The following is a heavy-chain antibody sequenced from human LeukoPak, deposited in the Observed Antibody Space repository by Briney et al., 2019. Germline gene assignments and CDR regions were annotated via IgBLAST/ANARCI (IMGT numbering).Heavy chain of an antibody. D-gene: IGHD3/OR15-3a*01. V-gene: IGHV3-21*01. CDR3: ARGRDWTENDSFDY. J-gene: IGHJ4*02. CDR2: ISSSSSYI. Sequence: GGSLRLSCAASGFTFSSYSMNWVRQAPGKGLEWVSSISSSSSYIYYADSVEGRFTISRDNAKNSLYLQMNSLRAEDTAVYYCARGRDWTENDSFDYWGQGTLVTVSS. CDR1: GFTFSSYS.